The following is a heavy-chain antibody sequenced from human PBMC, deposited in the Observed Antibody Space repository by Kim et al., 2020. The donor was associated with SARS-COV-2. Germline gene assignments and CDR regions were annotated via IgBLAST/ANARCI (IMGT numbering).Heavy chain of an antibody. D-gene: IGHD1-26*01. J-gene: IGHJ4*02. V-gene: IGHV3-23*01. CDR3: ARCIVGATRLDY. Sequence: YYADSVKGRFTISRDNSKNTLYLQMNSLRAEDTAVYYCARCIVGATRLDYWGQGTLVTVSS.